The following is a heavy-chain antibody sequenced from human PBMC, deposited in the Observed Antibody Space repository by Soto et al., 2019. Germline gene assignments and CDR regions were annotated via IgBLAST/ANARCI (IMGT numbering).Heavy chain of an antibody. CDR2: IYYSGST. Sequence: QVQLQESGPGLVKPSQTLSLTCTVSGGSISSGGYYWSWIRQHPGKGLEWIGYIYYSGSTYYNPSLKSRVTISVDPSKNQFSLKLSSVTAADTAVYYCARGEAGRPWLLDIWGQGTMVTVSS. J-gene: IGHJ3*02. D-gene: IGHD5-12*01. CDR3: ARGEAGRPWLLDI. V-gene: IGHV4-31*03. CDR1: GGSISSGGYY.